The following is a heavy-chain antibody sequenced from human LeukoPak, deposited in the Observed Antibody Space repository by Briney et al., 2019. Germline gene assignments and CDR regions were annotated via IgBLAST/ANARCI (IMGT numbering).Heavy chain of an antibody. CDR1: GGSFSGYY. CDR3: ASYSSGWSEDY. V-gene: IGHV4-34*01. D-gene: IGHD6-19*01. J-gene: IGHJ4*02. Sequence: SETLSLTCAVYGGSFSGYYWSWVRQPPGKGLEWIGEINHSGSTNYNPSLKSRVTISVDTSKNQFSLKLSSVTAADTAVYYCASYSSGWSEDYWGQGTLVTVSA. CDR2: INHSGST.